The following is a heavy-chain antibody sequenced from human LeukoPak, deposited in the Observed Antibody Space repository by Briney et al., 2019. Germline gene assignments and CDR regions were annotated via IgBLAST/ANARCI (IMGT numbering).Heavy chain of an antibody. Sequence: PGGSLRLSCTASEFTFSSYWMSWVRQAPGKGLEWMANIKQDGSEKDYVDSVKGRFTISRDNAKNSLYLQMNNLRAEDTAVYYCARYCGGDCYGMDVWGQGTTVTVSS. D-gene: IGHD2-21*01. CDR2: IKQDGSEK. CDR1: EFTFSSYW. CDR3: ARYCGGDCYGMDV. V-gene: IGHV3-7*01. J-gene: IGHJ6*02.